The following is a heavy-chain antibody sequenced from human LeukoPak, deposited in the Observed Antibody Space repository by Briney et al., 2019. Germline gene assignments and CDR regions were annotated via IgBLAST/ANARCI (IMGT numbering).Heavy chain of an antibody. CDR1: GGLISNYY. Sequence: PSETLSLTCTVSGGLISNYYWNWIRKPPGKGLEWIGYIYSSGSTNYNPSLKSRVTISVDTSKNQFSLNLSSVTAADTAVYYCAKGGASSIPFDPWGQGTLVTVSS. D-gene: IGHD2-2*01. CDR3: AKGGASSIPFDP. J-gene: IGHJ5*02. CDR2: IYSSGST. V-gene: IGHV4-59*01.